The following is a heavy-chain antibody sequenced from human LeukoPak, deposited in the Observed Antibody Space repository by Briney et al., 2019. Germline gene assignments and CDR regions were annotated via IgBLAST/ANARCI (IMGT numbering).Heavy chain of an antibody. CDR1: GFTFSSYG. V-gene: IGHV3-30*18. CDR3: AKDPGVATTLGAFDI. D-gene: IGHD5-24*01. CDR2: ISYDGSNK. J-gene: IGHJ3*02. Sequence: GGSLRLSCAASGFTFSSYGMHWVRQAPGKGLEWVAVISYDGSNKYYADSVKGRFTISRDNSKNTLYLQMNSLRAEDTAVYYCAKDPGVATTLGAFDIWGQGTMVTVSS.